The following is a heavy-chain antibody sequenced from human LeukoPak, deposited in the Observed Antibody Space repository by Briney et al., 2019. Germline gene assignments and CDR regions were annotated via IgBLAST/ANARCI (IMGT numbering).Heavy chain of an antibody. CDR1: GYTFNRYG. Sequence: ASVKVSCKASGYTFNRYGNSWVRQAPGQGLEWMGWISAYNGNTNYAQKFQGRVTTTTDTTTSTAYMELRSLRSDDAAIYYCASDLHSSGYYRPDAFDIWGQGTMVTVSS. D-gene: IGHD3-22*01. CDR2: ISAYNGNT. CDR3: ASDLHSSGYYRPDAFDI. V-gene: IGHV1-18*01. J-gene: IGHJ3*02.